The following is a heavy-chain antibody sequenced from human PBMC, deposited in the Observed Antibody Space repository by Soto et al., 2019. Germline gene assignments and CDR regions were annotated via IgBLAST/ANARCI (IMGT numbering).Heavy chain of an antibody. CDR2: MNPNSGNT. Sequence: ASVKVSCKASGYTFTSYDINWVRQATGQGLEWMGWMNPNSGNTGYAQKFQGRVTMTRNTSISTAYMELSSLRSEDTAVYYCARGSPHDYGGNSGLDYWGQGTRVTVS. J-gene: IGHJ4*02. CDR3: ARGSPHDYGGNSGLDY. D-gene: IGHD4-17*01. CDR1: GYTFTSYD. V-gene: IGHV1-8*01.